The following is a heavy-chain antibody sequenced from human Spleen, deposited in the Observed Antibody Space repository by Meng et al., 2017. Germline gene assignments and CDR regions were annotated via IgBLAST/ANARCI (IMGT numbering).Heavy chain of an antibody. CDR3: ARGISGSWYGDYYYGMDV. Sequence: ESLKISCAVYGGSFSGYFWSWIRQPPGKGLEWIGEINHSGSPNYNPSLKSRVTISVDTSKNHFSLKLSSVTAADTAVYYCARGISGSWYGDYYYGMDVWGQGTTVTVSS. D-gene: IGHD6-13*01. V-gene: IGHV4-34*01. CDR1: GGSFSGYF. CDR2: INHSGSP. J-gene: IGHJ6*02.